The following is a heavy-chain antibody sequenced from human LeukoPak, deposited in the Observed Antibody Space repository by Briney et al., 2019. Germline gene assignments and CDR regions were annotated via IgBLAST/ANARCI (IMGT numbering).Heavy chain of an antibody. CDR1: GFTLSTYW. Sequence: PGGSLRLSCAASGFTLSTYWMSWVRQAPGKGLEWVAVISYDGSNKYYADSVKGRFTISRDNSKNTLYLQMNSLRAEDTAVYYCAKELPWYSSGWYTLYYFDYWGQGTLVTVSS. D-gene: IGHD6-19*01. CDR3: AKELPWYSSGWYTLYYFDY. CDR2: ISYDGSNK. V-gene: IGHV3-30*18. J-gene: IGHJ4*02.